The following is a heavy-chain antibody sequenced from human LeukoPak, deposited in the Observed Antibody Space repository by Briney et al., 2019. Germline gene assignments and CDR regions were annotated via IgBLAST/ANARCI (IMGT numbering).Heavy chain of an antibody. J-gene: IGHJ3*02. Sequence: GGSLRLSCAASGFTFSSYWMSWVRQAPGKGLEWVSSISSSSSYIYYADSVKGRFTISRDNAKNSLYLQMNSLRAEDTAVYYCARALLWFGEPMNHDAFDIWGQGTMVTVSS. CDR2: ISSSSSYI. D-gene: IGHD3-10*01. CDR3: ARALLWFGEPMNHDAFDI. CDR1: GFTFSSYW. V-gene: IGHV3-21*01.